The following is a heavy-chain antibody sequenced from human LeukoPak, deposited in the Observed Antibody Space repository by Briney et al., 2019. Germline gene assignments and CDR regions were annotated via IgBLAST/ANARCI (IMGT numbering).Heavy chain of an antibody. Sequence: VASVTVPFKSSGYTFINYDIMWVRQATGQGLELMGWMNSNSGNTGYAQKFQGRVTMTRDTSMSTAYMELSSLRFEDTAVYYCTRGRGGTIVRGYMDYWGQGTLVTVSS. CDR2: MNSNSGNT. V-gene: IGHV1-8*01. D-gene: IGHD3-10*01. CDR1: GYTFINYD. J-gene: IGHJ4*02. CDR3: TRGRGGTIVRGYMDY.